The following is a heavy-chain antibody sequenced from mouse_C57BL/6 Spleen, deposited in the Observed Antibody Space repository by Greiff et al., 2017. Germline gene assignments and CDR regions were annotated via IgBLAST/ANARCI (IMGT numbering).Heavy chain of an antibody. CDR3: ARYRGDY. CDR1: GYSFTGYY. V-gene: IGHV1-42*01. Sequence: EVQLQQSGPELVKPGASVKISCKASGYSFTGYYMNWVKQSPEKSLEWIGEINPSTGGTTYNQKFKAKATLTVDKSSSTAYMQLKSLTSEDSAVYYCARYRGDYWGQGTSVTVSS. J-gene: IGHJ4*01. CDR2: INPSTGGT.